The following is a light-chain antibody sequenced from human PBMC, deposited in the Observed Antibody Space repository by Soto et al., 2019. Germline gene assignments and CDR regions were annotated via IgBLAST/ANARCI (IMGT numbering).Light chain of an antibody. CDR1: SSDVGGYNH. J-gene: IGLJ1*01. CDR3: TSYTSISTYV. V-gene: IGLV2-14*01. Sequence: QSALPQPASVSESPGQSITISCAGTSSDVGGYNHVSWYQQHADKAPKLLIHEVSNRPSGVSNRFSGSKSGNTASLTISGLQAEDEADYYCTSYTSISTYVFGTGTKGTVL. CDR2: EVS.